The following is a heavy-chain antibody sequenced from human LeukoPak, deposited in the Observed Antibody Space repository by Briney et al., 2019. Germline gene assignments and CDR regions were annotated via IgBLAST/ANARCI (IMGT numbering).Heavy chain of an antibody. CDR1: GGSISSSSYY. V-gene: IGHV4-39*01. Sequence: SGTLSLTCTVSGGSISSSSYYWGWIRQPPGKGLEWIGSIYYSGSTYYNPSLKSRVTISVDTSKNQFSLKLSSVTAADTAVYYCARDRQDTAILSWGQGTLVTVSS. D-gene: IGHD5-18*01. J-gene: IGHJ5*02. CDR2: IYYSGST. CDR3: ARDRQDTAILS.